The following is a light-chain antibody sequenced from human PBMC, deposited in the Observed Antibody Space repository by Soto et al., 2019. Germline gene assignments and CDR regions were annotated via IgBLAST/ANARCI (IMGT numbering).Light chain of an antibody. CDR1: SDNIGSYNL. CDR3: CSFAGTGTQYV. Sequence: QSALTQPASVSGSLGQSITISCIGTSDNIGSYNLVSWYQHKPGKAPTIIIFEGSKRPSGVSNRFSGSRSGNTASLTISGLQAEDEADYYCCSFAGTGTQYVFGTGTKLTVL. V-gene: IGLV2-23*01. J-gene: IGLJ1*01. CDR2: EGS.